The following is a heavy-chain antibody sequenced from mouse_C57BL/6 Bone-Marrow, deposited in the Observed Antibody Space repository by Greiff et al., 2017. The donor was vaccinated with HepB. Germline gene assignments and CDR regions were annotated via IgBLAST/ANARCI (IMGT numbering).Heavy chain of an antibody. V-gene: IGHV14-4*01. CDR3: TLNYEFAY. J-gene: IGHJ3*01. CDR1: GFNIKDDY. CDR2: IDPENGDT. Sequence: EVQLQQSGAELVRPGASVKLSCTASGFNIKDDYMHWVKQRPEQGLEWIGWIDPENGDTEDASKFQGKATITADTSSNTAYLQLSSLTSEDTAVYYCTLNYEFAYWGQGTLVTVSA. D-gene: IGHD2-1*01.